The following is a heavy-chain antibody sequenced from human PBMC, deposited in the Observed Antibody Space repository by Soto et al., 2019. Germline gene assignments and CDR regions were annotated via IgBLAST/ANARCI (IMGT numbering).Heavy chain of an antibody. V-gene: IGHV3-30*18. CDR3: AKVGDYDILTGYHPYYYYYGMDV. Sequence: QVQLVESGGGVVQPGRSLRLSCAASGFTFSSYGMHWVRQAPGKGLEWVAVISYDGSNKYYADSVKGRFTISSDNSKNTLYMPLNSLRAEDTAVYYCAKVGDYDILTGYHPYYYYYGMDVWGQGTTVTVSS. CDR2: ISYDGSNK. D-gene: IGHD3-9*01. J-gene: IGHJ6*02. CDR1: GFTFSSYG.